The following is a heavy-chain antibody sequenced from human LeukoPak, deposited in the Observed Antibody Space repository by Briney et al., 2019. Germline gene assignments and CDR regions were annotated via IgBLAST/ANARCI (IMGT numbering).Heavy chain of an antibody. V-gene: IGHV3-66*01. J-gene: IGHJ4*02. Sequence: PGGSLRLSCAASGFTVSSNYMSWVRQAPGKGMEWVSVIYSGGSTYYADSVKGRFTISRDNSKNTLHLQMNSLRAEDTAVYYCARGFRYSSGWYYFDYWGQGTLVTVSS. CDR2: IYSGGST. D-gene: IGHD6-19*01. CDR1: GFTVSSNY. CDR3: ARGFRYSSGWYYFDY.